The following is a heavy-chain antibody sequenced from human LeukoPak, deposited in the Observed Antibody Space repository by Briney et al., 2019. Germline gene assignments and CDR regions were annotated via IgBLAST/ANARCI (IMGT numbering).Heavy chain of an antibody. CDR3: ATYDTSGYFFAY. CDR2: IYSDGTT. Sequence: GGSLRPSCAASGFIVSSNFMSWVRQAPGKGLEWVSLIYSDGTTYYADSVKGRFTISRDNSKNTLFLQMNNLGAEDTAEYYCATYDTSGYFFAYWGQGTLVTVSS. CDR1: GFIVSSNF. D-gene: IGHD3-22*01. V-gene: IGHV3-53*01. J-gene: IGHJ4*02.